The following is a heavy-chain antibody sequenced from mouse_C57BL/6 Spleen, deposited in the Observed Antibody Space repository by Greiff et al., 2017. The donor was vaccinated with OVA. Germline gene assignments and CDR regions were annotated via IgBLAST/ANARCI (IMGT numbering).Heavy chain of an antibody. CDR1: GYTFTDHT. CDR2: IYPRDGST. Sequence: VQLQQSDAELVKPGASVKISCKVSGYTFTDHTIHWMKQRPEQGLEWIGYIYPRDGSTKYNEKFKGKATLTADKSSSTAYMQLNSLTSEDSAVYFCARDSIYYDYDEGFAYWGQGTLVTVSA. J-gene: IGHJ3*01. CDR3: ARDSIYYDYDEGFAY. V-gene: IGHV1-78*01. D-gene: IGHD2-4*01.